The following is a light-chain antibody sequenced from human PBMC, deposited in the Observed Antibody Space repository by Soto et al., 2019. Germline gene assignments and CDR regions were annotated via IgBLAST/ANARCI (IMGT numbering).Light chain of an antibody. CDR1: SSDIGAYNF. J-gene: IGLJ2*01. V-gene: IGLV2-14*03. Sequence: QSVLTQPASVSGSPGQSITISCTGTSSDIGAYNFVSWYQQHPGKAPKLMIYDVNNRPSGVSNRFSGSKSVNTASLTISGLQAEDEADYYCTSWTTSTTMIFGGGTKVTVL. CDR2: DVN. CDR3: TSWTTSTTMI.